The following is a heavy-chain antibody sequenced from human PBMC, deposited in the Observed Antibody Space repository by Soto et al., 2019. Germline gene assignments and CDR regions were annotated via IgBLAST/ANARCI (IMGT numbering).Heavy chain of an antibody. V-gene: IGHV3-33*01. CDR3: ARSSGRDGYNFDFDY. CDR2: IYYDGSNK. J-gene: IGHJ4*02. CDR1: GFTFSSYG. D-gene: IGHD5-12*01. Sequence: GGSLRLSCTASGFTFSSYGMHWVRQAPGKGLEWVAVIYYDGSNKYYADSVKGRFTISRDNSKNTLYLQVNSLRAEDTAVYYCARSSGRDGYNFDFDYWGQGTLVTVSS.